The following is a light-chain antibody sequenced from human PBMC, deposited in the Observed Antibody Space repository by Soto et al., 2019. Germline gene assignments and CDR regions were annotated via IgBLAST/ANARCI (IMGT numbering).Light chain of an antibody. J-gene: IGKJ1*01. CDR3: QKYNSPPWT. CDR1: QGISNY. CDR2: AAS. Sequence: NQMTQSPSSLSASVGDRVTITCRASQGISNYLAWYQQKPGKVPKLLIYAASTLHSGVPSRFSGSGSGTDFTLTISILQPEDVATYYCQKYNSPPWTFGQGTKVEIK. V-gene: IGKV1-27*01.